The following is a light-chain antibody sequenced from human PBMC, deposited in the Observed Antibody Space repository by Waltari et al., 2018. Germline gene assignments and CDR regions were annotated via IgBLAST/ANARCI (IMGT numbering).Light chain of an antibody. J-gene: IGLJ3*02. CDR2: VVY. Sequence: QSTLTQPRSVSGSPGQSVTISCTGTSRDVGIYNRLSWYQQSPGAAPRLIISVVYTRPHGVPDRCSGSKSGNTASLTISGLQAEDEADYYCCSNAGTLAWVFAGGTKLTVL. CDR1: SRDVGIYNR. V-gene: IGLV2-11*01. CDR3: CSNAGTLAWV.